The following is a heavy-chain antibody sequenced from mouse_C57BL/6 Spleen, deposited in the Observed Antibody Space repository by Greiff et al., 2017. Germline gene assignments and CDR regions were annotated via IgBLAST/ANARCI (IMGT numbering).Heavy chain of an antibody. CDR2: IDPSDSYT. CDR1: GYTFTSYW. Sequence: QVQLQQPGAELVMPGASVKLSCKASGYTFTSYWMHWVKQRPGQGLEWIGEIDPSDSYTNYNQKFKGKSTLTVDKSSSTAYMLLSSLTSEDSAVYYCARRGGAMDYWGQGTSVTVSS. CDR3: ARRGGAMDY. J-gene: IGHJ4*01. V-gene: IGHV1-69*01.